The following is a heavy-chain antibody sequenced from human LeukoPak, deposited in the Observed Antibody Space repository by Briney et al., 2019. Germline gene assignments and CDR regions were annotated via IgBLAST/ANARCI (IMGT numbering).Heavy chain of an antibody. J-gene: IGHJ4*02. CDR3: AKEKYRGYSYGSGDY. Sequence: GGSRRLSCAASGFTFSSYGMHWVRQAPGKGLEWWAVISYDGSNKYYADSVKGRFTISRDNSKNTLYLQMNTLRVEDTAVYYCAKEKYRGYSYGSGDYWGQGTLVTVSS. V-gene: IGHV3-30*18. D-gene: IGHD5-18*01. CDR1: GFTFSSYG. CDR2: ISYDGSNK.